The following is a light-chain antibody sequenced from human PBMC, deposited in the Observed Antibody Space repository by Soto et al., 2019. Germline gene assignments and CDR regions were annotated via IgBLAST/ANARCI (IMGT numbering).Light chain of an antibody. CDR1: QTVIGNQ. V-gene: IGKV3-20*01. CDR2: NGP. Sequence: ENVLTQSPGTLSLSPGERATLSCRASQTVIGNQLAWHRQKPGQAPRLLIYNGPHRATGIPDRFSGSGSGTDFTLTISGLEAEDFAVYHCQQYGSLPPTFGQGTKVDIK. J-gene: IGKJ1*01. CDR3: QQYGSLPPT.